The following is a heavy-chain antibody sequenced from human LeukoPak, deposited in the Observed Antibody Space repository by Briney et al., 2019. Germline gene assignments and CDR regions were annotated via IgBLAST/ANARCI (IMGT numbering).Heavy chain of an antibody. J-gene: IGHJ4*02. Sequence: GGSLRLSCAASGFTFSNAWMSWVRQAPGKGLERVGRIKSKTDGGTTDYAAPVKGRFTISRDDSKNTLYLQMNSLKTEDTAVYYCTRVGVSRLTKYSYGYFDYWGQGTLVTVSS. V-gene: IGHV3-15*01. D-gene: IGHD5-18*01. CDR2: IKSKTDGGTT. CDR3: TRVGVSRLTKYSYGYFDY. CDR1: GFTFSNAW.